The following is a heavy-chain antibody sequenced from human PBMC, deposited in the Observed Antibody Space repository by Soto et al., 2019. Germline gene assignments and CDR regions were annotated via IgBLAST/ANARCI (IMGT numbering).Heavy chain of an antibody. V-gene: IGHV1-3*04. CDR3: AKGASQIAVVPGAMSYYYFYMDV. J-gene: IGHJ6*03. CDR1: GYSITSFTNYA. D-gene: IGHD2-2*01. CDR2: INSGNGDT. Sequence: QVHLEQSGAEVRKPGASVKVSCKASGYSITSFTNYAVLWVRQAPGQSLEWMGWINSGNGDTTYSQTFKGRVAFTWDASPPTAFTELSGLTFDDTAVYYCAKGASQIAVVPGAMSYYYFYMDVWGKGTTVTVS.